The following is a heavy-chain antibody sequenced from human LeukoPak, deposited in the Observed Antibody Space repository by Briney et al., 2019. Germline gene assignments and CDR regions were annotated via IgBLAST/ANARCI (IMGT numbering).Heavy chain of an antibody. V-gene: IGHV4-34*01. J-gene: IGHJ4*02. CDR2: INHSGST. CDR3: ARGDPGIAVVHEY. D-gene: IGHD6-19*01. Sequence: ASETLSLTCAVYGGSFSGYYLSWIRQPPGKGLEWIGEINHSGSTNYNPSLKSRVTISVDTSKNQFSLKLSSVTAADTAVYYCARGDPGIAVVHEYWGQGTLVTVSS. CDR1: GGSFSGYY.